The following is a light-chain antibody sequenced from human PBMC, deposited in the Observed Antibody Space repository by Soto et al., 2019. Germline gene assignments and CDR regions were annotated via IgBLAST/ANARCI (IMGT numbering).Light chain of an antibody. CDR1: QSISSW. CDR3: QQYNSYPLT. V-gene: IGKV1-5*03. CDR2: KAS. J-gene: IGKJ4*01. Sequence: DIQMTQSPSTLSASVGDRVTMTCRASQSISSWLAWYQQKPGKAPNLLIFKASSLESGVPSTFSGSGSGTEFTLTISSLQPDDFATYYCQQYNSYPLTFGGGTKVDIK.